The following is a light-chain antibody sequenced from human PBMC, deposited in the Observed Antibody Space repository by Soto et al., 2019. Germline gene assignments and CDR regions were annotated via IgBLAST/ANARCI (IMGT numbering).Light chain of an antibody. Sequence: NFMLTQPHSVSESPGKTVTISCTRSSGSMASNYVQWYQQRPGSSPTTVIYDDNQRPSGVPDRFSGSIDSSSNSASLTISGLKTEDEADYYCQSYDSSNPVVFGGGTKLTVL. CDR3: QSYDSSNPVV. V-gene: IGLV6-57*01. J-gene: IGLJ2*01. CDR2: DDN. CDR1: SGSMASNY.